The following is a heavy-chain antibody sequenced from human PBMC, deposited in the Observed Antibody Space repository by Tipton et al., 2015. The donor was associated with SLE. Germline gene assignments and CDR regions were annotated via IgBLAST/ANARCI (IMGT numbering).Heavy chain of an antibody. D-gene: IGHD2-15*01. Sequence: SLRLSCAAPGFTYTNYGMHWVRQAPGKGLEWVAVISDDGSYKQYADSVKGRFTISRDNTKNTLYLQMDSLRPEDTAVYYCASEAAGDYWGQGTLVIVSS. CDR2: ISDDGSYK. CDR1: GFTYTNYG. J-gene: IGHJ4*02. V-gene: IGHV3-30*03. CDR3: ASEAAGDY.